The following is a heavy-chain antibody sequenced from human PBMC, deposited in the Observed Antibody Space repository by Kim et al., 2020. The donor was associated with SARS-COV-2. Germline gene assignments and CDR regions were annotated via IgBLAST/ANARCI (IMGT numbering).Heavy chain of an antibody. V-gene: IGHV4-59*09. CDR3: ARGYRGYSYYGMDV. D-gene: IGHD5-18*01. Sequence: NPSLKSRVTISVDTSKNQFSLKLSSVTAAETAVYYCARGYRGYSYYGMDVWGQGTTVTVSS. J-gene: IGHJ6*02.